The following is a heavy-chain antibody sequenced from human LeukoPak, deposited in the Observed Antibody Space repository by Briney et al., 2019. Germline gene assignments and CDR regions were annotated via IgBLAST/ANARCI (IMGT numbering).Heavy chain of an antibody. CDR3: AKCGTTCYANAFYI. Sequence: GGSLRLSCAASGFTFSSYAMTWVRQAPGKGLEWVSAISRSGGDSEYADSVKGRFTISRDNSKNTLYMQMNSLRAEDAAVYYCAKCGTTCYANAFYIWGQGTMVTVSS. J-gene: IGHJ3*02. CDR1: GFTFSSYA. D-gene: IGHD2-2*01. V-gene: IGHV3-23*01. CDR2: ISRSGGDS.